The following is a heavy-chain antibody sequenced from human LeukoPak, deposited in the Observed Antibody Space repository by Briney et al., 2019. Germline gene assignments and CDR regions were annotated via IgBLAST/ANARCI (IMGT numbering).Heavy chain of an antibody. CDR1: GGAFSNYY. V-gene: IGHV4-34*01. CDR3: SRGRDQSKTDDF. D-gene: IGHD5-24*01. CDR2: VHPYGHS. Sequence: SETLSLTCAVYGGAFSNYYWSWIRHPPGKGQEWIGEVHPYGHSNYNPSLESRVTISIDRSKNQLSLKIGSVTAADTAVYYCSRGRDQSKTDDFWGQGTLVTVSS. J-gene: IGHJ4*02.